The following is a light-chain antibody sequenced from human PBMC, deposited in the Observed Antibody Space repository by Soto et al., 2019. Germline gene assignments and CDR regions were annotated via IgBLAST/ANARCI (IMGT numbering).Light chain of an antibody. CDR2: GAS. CDR3: QQFGSAPRT. CDR1: QTLSSNF. J-gene: IGKJ1*01. Sequence: IVLTQSPGTLSLSPGERANLSCRASQTLSSNFLAWYQQRPGQAPSLLIYGASNRATGVPDRFSGGGSGTDFTLTISRLETEDFAVYYCQQFGSAPRTFGQGTKVEIK. V-gene: IGKV3-20*01.